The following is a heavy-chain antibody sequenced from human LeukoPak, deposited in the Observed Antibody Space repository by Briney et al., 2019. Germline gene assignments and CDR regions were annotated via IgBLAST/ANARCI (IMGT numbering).Heavy chain of an antibody. D-gene: IGHD5/OR15-5a*01. Sequence: ASVKVSCKASGYTFTSYGISWVRQAPGQGLEWMGRIIPILGIANYAQKFQGRVTITADKSTSTAYMELSSLRSEDTAVYYCASCLTRDYYYYGMDVWGQGTTVTVSS. CDR1: GYTFTSYG. CDR2: IIPILGIA. J-gene: IGHJ6*02. CDR3: ASCLTRDYYYYGMDV. V-gene: IGHV1-69*04.